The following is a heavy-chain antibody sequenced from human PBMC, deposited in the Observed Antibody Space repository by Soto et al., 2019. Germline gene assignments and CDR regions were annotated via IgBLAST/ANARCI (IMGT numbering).Heavy chain of an antibody. V-gene: IGHV1-18*01. D-gene: IGHD3-3*01. CDR2: ISAYNGKT. Sequence: ASVKVSCKASGYTFTSYGISWVRQAPGQGLEWMGWISAYNGKTNYAQKLQGRVPMTTDTCTSTAYMGLRSLRSDDTAVYYCARDMTKGDFWSGYCDYWGQGTLVTVSS. CDR1: GYTFTSYG. J-gene: IGHJ4*02. CDR3: ARDMTKGDFWSGYCDY.